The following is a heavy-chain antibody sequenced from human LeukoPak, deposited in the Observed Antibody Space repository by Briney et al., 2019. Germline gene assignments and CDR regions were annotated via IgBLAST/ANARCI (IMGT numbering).Heavy chain of an antibody. J-gene: IGHJ4*02. CDR1: GYSISSGYY. D-gene: IGHD4-17*01. CDR3: AGHGLFDYGDCGGLDY. Sequence: PSETLSLTCAVSGYSISSGYYWGWIRQPPGKGLEWIGSIYHSGSTYYNPSLKSRVTISVDTSKNQFSLKLSSVTAADTAVYYCAGHGLFDYGDCGGLDYWGQGTLVTVSS. V-gene: IGHV4-38-2*01. CDR2: IYHSGST.